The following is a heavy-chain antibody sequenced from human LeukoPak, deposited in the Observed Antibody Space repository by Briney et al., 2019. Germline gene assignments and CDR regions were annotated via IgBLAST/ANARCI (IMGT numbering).Heavy chain of an antibody. CDR3: ARHPSIVIWFDP. V-gene: IGHV4-39*01. J-gene: IGHJ5*02. D-gene: IGHD1-26*01. CDR2: IYYSGST. CDR1: GGSISSSSYY. Sequence: PSETLSLTCTVSGGSISSSSYYWGWIRQPPGKGLEWIGSIYYSGSTYYNPSLKSRVTISVDTSKNQFSLKLSSVTAADTAVYYCARHPSIVIWFDPWGQGTLVTVSS.